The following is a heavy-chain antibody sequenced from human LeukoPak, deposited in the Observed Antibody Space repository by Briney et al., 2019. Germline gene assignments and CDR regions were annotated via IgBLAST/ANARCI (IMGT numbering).Heavy chain of an antibody. V-gene: IGHV4-59*08. Sequence: PSETLSLTCTVSGGSISSYYWSWIHQPPGKGLEWIGYIYYSGSTNYNPSLKSRVTISVDTSKNQFSLKLSSVTAADTAVYYCARLSSDGDYLYFDYWGQGTLVTVSS. CDR1: GGSISSYY. CDR2: IYYSGST. CDR3: ARLSSDGDYLYFDY. J-gene: IGHJ4*02. D-gene: IGHD4-17*01.